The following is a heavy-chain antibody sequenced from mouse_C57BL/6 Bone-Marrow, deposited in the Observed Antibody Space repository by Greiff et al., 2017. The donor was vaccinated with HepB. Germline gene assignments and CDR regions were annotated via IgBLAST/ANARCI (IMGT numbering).Heavy chain of an antibody. CDR1: GFNIKDDY. Sequence: VQLQQSGAELVRPGASVKLSCTASGFNIKDDYMHWVKQRPEQGLEWIGWIDPENGDTEYASKFQGKATITADTSSNTAYLQLSSLTSEDTAVYYCTTHPHYYGSSYWYFDVWGTGTTVTV. V-gene: IGHV14-4*01. J-gene: IGHJ1*03. D-gene: IGHD1-1*01. CDR2: IDPENGDT. CDR3: TTHPHYYGSSYWYFDV.